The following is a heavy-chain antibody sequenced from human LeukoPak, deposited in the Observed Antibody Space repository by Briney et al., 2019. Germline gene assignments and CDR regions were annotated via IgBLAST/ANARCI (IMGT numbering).Heavy chain of an antibody. V-gene: IGHV3-33*01. D-gene: IGHD2-15*01. Sequence: GGSLRLSCAASGFTFSSYGMHWVRQASGKGLEWVAVIWYDGSNKYYADSVKGRFTISRDNSKNTLYLQMNSLRAEDTAVYYCARDGPPHCSGGSCYSDSLYYYGMDVWGQGTTVTVSS. CDR1: GFTFSSYG. J-gene: IGHJ6*02. CDR3: ARDGPPHCSGGSCYSDSLYYYGMDV. CDR2: IWYDGSNK.